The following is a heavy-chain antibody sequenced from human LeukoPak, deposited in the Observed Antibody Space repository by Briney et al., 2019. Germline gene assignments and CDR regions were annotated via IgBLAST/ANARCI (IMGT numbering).Heavy chain of an antibody. CDR2: IYHSGST. J-gene: IGHJ4*02. D-gene: IGHD4-23*01. Sequence: SETLSLTCTVSGYSISSGYYWGWIRQPPGKGLEWIGSIYHSGSTYYNPSLKSRVTISVDTSKNQFSLKLSSVTAADTAVYYCARLDHTTVIKRGQGTLVTVSS. CDR1: GYSISSGYY. V-gene: IGHV4-38-2*02. CDR3: ARLDHTTVIK.